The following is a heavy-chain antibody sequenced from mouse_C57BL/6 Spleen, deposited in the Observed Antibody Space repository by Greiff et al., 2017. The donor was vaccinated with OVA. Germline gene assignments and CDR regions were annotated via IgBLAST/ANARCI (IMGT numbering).Heavy chain of an antibody. CDR3: ARMVTTTGYAMDY. D-gene: IGHD2-2*01. CDR2: INPSSGYT. Sequence: VQLQQSGAELAKPGASVKLSCKASGYTFTSYWMHWVKQRPGQGLEWIGYINPSSGYTKYNQKFKDKATLTADKSSSTAYMQLSSLTYEDSAVYYCARMVTTTGYAMDYWGQGTSVTVSS. V-gene: IGHV1-7*01. CDR1: GYTFTSYW. J-gene: IGHJ4*01.